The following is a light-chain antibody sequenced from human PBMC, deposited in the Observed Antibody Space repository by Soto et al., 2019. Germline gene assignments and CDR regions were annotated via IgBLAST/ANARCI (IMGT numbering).Light chain of an antibody. Sequence: DIQMTQSPPTLSASVGDRVTITCRASQSIRHYLACYQQMPGKAPKLLIYGASTLQSVVPSRFSGSGSGTEFTLTISSLQPDDFESYFCQHHNSYSQTFGQGTKVEIK. CDR2: GAS. J-gene: IGKJ1*01. CDR3: QHHNSYSQT. CDR1: QSIRHY. V-gene: IGKV1-5*01.